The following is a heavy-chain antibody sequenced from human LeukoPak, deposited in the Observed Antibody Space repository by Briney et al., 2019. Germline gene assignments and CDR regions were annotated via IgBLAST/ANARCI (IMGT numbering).Heavy chain of an antibody. CDR1: GYTFSSYS. Sequence: GGSLRLFCAASGYTFSSYSMNWVRQAPGKGLEWVSSISSSSSYIYYADSVKGRFTISRDNAKNSLYLQMNSLRAEDTAVYYCARDGGDIVVVPAAADYYMDVWGKGTTVTVSS. J-gene: IGHJ6*03. CDR3: ARDGGDIVVVPAAADYYMDV. D-gene: IGHD2-2*01. CDR2: ISSSSSYI. V-gene: IGHV3-21*01.